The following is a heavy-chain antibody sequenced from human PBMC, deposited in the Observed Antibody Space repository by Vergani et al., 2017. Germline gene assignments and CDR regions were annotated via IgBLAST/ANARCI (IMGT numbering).Heavy chain of an antibody. CDR2: IHHSGAT. J-gene: IGHJ3*01. CDR3: ARNPYCGGDCYSDVFDV. V-gene: IGHV4-59*01. CDR1: GGSITNNF. D-gene: IGHD2-21*02. Sequence: QVQLQESGPGLVKPSETLSLTCTVSGGSITNNFWSWIRRPPGKGLEWIGYIHHSGATNSKSSLRSRVSISIDTSKSSFALRMSSVTTADTAMYYCARNPYCGGDCYSDVFDVWGQGTMVTVYS.